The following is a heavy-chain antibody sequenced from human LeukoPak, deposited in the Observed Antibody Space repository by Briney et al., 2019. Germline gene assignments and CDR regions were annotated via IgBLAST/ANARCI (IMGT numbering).Heavy chain of an antibody. V-gene: IGHV3-66*01. Sequence: PGGSLRLSCAASGFTFSTYAMSWVRQGPGKGLEWVSVIYSGGSTYYADSVKGRFTISRDNSKNTLYLQMNSLRAEDTAVYYCARDAYSSSWYGGAFDIWGQGTMVTVSS. D-gene: IGHD6-13*01. CDR2: IYSGGST. CDR3: ARDAYSSSWYGGAFDI. CDR1: GFTFSTYA. J-gene: IGHJ3*02.